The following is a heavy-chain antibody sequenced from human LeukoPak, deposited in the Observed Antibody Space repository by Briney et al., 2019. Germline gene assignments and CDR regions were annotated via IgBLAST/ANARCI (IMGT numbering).Heavy chain of an antibody. CDR3: ARRGDGYNSHFGY. Sequence: GASVKVSCKASGGTFSSYAISWVRQAPGQGLEWMGGIIPIFGTANYAQKFQGRVTITTDESTSTAYMELSSLRSEDTAVYYCARRGDGYNSHFGYWGQGTLVTVSS. J-gene: IGHJ4*02. CDR2: IIPIFGTA. CDR1: GGTFSSYA. D-gene: IGHD5-24*01. V-gene: IGHV1-69*05.